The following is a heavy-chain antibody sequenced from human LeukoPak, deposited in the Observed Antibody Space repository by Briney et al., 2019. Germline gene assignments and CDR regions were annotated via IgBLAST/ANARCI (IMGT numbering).Heavy chain of an antibody. V-gene: IGHV3-23*01. CDR2: ISGSGGST. Sequence: PGGSLRLSCAASGFTFSSYAMSWVRQAPGKGLEWVSAISGSGGSTYYADSVKGRFTISRDSSKNTLYLRMNSLRAEDTAVYYCAKGSSGGVSPFDYWGQGTLVTVSS. CDR3: AKGSSGGVSPFDY. D-gene: IGHD1-14*01. J-gene: IGHJ4*02. CDR1: GFTFSSYA.